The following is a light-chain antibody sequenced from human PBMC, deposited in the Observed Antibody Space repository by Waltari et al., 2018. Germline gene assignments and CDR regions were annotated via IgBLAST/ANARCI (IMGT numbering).Light chain of an antibody. CDR1: QSLLHTNGKNY. CDR2: LGS. Sequence: DIVMTQSPLSLPVTPGEPASISCRSSQSLLHTNGKNYLDWYLQKPGQSPQLLIYLGSNRASGVSDWFSGSGSGTDFTLKISRVEAEDVGVYYCMQVLQTPPDTFGQGTKLEIK. V-gene: IGKV2-28*01. CDR3: MQVLQTPPDT. J-gene: IGKJ2*01.